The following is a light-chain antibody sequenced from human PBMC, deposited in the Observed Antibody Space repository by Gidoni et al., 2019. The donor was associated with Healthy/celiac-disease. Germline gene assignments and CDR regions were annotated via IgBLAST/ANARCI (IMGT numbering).Light chain of an antibody. CDR3: MIWHSSASAV. J-gene: IGLJ2*01. CDR1: RGINVGTYR. V-gene: IGLV5-45*01. CDR2: YKSDSDK. Sequence: QAVLTQPASLPASPGASASLTCTLRRGINVGTYRIYWYQQKPGSPPQYLLRYKSDSDKQQGSGVPSRFSGSNDASANAGILLISVLPSEDEAAYFCMIWHSSASAVFGGGTKLTV.